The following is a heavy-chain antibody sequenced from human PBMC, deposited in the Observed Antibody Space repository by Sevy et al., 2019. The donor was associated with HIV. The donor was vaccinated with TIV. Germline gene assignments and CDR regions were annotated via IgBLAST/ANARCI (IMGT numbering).Heavy chain of an antibody. Sequence: GGSLRLSCAASGFTFSSYWMSWVRQAPGKGLEWVANIKQDGSEKYYVDSVNGRFTISRDNAKNSLYLQMNSLRAEDTAVYYCAREDCSGGSCYTYYYYYGMDVWGQGTTVTVSS. V-gene: IGHV3-7*01. J-gene: IGHJ6*02. D-gene: IGHD2-15*01. CDR1: GFTFSSYW. CDR2: IKQDGSEK. CDR3: AREDCSGGSCYTYYYYYGMDV.